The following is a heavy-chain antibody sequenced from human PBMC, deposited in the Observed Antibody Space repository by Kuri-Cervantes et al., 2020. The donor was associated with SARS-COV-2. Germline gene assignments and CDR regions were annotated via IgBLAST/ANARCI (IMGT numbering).Heavy chain of an antibody. CDR2: ISSNGGST. D-gene: IGHD3-22*01. V-gene: IGHV3-64*02. Sequence: GGSLRLSCAASGFTFSSYAMHWVRQAPGKGLEYVSAISSNGGSTYYADSVKGRFTISRDNSKNTLYLQMGSLRAGDTAVYYCAKGCRDYYDSSGYYPRYYYYYMDVWGKGTTVTVSS. J-gene: IGHJ6*03. CDR1: GFTFSSYA. CDR3: AKGCRDYYDSSGYYPRYYYYYMDV.